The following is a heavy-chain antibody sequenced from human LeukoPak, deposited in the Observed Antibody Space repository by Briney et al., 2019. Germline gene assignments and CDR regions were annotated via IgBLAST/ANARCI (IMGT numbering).Heavy chain of an antibody. CDR1: GGSISSGGYS. CDR3: ARGDYGMLYYGMDV. V-gene: IGHV4-30-2*01. Sequence: SQTLSLTCAVSGGSISSGGYSWSWIRQPPGKGLEWIGYIYHSGSTYYNPSLKSRVTISVDRSKNQFSLKLSSVAAADMAVYYCARGDYGMLYYGMDVWGQGTTVTVSS. J-gene: IGHJ6*02. CDR2: IYHSGST. D-gene: IGHD4-17*01.